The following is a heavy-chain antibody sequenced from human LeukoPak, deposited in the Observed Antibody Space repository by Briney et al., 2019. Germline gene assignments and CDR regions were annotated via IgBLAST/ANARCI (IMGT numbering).Heavy chain of an antibody. CDR3: ARAAAGFSGKYYYYYGMDV. V-gene: IGHV4-59*01. Sequence: PSETLSLTCGVSGGSISSYYWSWLRQPPGKGLEWIGYIYYSGSTNYNPSLKSRVTISVDTSKNQFSLKLSSVTAADTAVYYCARAAAGFSGKYYYYYGMDVWGQGTTVTVSS. D-gene: IGHD6-13*01. J-gene: IGHJ6*02. CDR1: GGSISSYY. CDR2: IYYSGST.